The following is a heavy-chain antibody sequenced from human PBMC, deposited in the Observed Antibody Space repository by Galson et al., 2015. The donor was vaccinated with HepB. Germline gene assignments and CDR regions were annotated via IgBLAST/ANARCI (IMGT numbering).Heavy chain of an antibody. D-gene: IGHD5-12*01. CDR2: ISTRSSYI. CDR1: GFTFSDYT. V-gene: IGHV3-21*01. Sequence: SLRLSCAASGFTFSDYTMNWVRQAPGKGLEWVSSISTRSSYIYYADSVKGRFTVSRDNAKNSLYLQLNSLRAEDTAVYYCARDRIQGADIDWGQGTLVTVSS. CDR3: ARDRIQGADID. J-gene: IGHJ4*02.